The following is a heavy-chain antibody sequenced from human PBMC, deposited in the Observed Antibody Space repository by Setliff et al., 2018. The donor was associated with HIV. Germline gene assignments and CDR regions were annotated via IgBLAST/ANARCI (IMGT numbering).Heavy chain of an antibody. CDR1: GFTFSSYS. D-gene: IGHD2-2*01. CDR3: AKEDQRVTSADY. CDR2: ISSSGNSI. V-gene: IGHV3-48*01. Sequence: GGSLRLSCAASGFTFSSYSMNWVRQAPGKGLEWVSYISSSGNSIYYADSVKGRFTISRDNSKNTLFLQMNSLRSEDTAVYYCAKEDQRVTSADYWGQGTPVTVSS. J-gene: IGHJ4*02.